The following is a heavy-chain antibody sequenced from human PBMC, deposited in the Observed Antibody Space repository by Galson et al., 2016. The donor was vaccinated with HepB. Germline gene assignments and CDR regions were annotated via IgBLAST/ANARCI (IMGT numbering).Heavy chain of an antibody. D-gene: IGHD7-27*01. CDR3: AYTSARYTTNWYPNWLDP. V-gene: IGHV2-5*02. CDR2: VYWDDDY. CDR1: GFSLNSYGVG. Sequence: PALVKPTQTLTLTCTVSGFSLNSYGVGVAWIRQPPGEAPEWLGAVYWDDDYRYSPAPKSRITITRDSSRDQVILTLTNMDPVDSATYYCAYTSARYTTNWYPNWLDPWGQGTLVTVSS. J-gene: IGHJ5*02.